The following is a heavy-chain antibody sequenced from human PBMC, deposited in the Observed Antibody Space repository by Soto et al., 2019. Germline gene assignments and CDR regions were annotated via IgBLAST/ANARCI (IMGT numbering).Heavy chain of an antibody. Sequence: SETLSLTCAVYGGSFSGYYWSWIRQPPGKGLEWIGEINHSGSTYYNPSLKSRVTISVDTSKNQFSLKLSSVTAADTAVYYCARRGIAVAGIFYYGMDVWGQGTTVTVSS. CDR1: GGSFSGYY. J-gene: IGHJ6*02. CDR2: INHSGST. V-gene: IGHV4-34*01. CDR3: ARRGIAVAGIFYYGMDV. D-gene: IGHD6-19*01.